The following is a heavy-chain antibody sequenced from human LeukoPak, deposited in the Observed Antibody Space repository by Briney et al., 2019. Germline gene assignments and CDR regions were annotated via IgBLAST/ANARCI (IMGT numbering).Heavy chain of an antibody. Sequence: PGGSLRLSCAASGFTFDDYGMSWVRQAPGKGLEWVSYISSSSGSIYYADSVKGRFTISRDNAKNSLYLQMNSLRAEDTAVYYCARYVGYEASDIWGQGTMVTVSS. CDR2: ISSSSGSI. V-gene: IGHV3-48*01. D-gene: IGHD1-1*01. CDR1: GFTFDDYG. CDR3: ARYVGYEASDI. J-gene: IGHJ3*02.